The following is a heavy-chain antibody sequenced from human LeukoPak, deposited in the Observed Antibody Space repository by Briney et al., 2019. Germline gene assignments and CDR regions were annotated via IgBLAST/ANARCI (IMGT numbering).Heavy chain of an antibody. CDR3: ARESSGDPNWFDP. CDR1: GGSIRSTSDY. V-gene: IGHV4-31*03. CDR2: IYYSGST. D-gene: IGHD3-10*01. J-gene: IGHJ5*02. Sequence: PSETLSLTCTVSGGSIRSTSDYWGWIRQPPGKGLEWIGYIYYSGSTYYNPSLKSRVTISVDTSKNQFSLKLSSVTAADTAVYYCARESSGDPNWFDPWGQGTLVTVSS.